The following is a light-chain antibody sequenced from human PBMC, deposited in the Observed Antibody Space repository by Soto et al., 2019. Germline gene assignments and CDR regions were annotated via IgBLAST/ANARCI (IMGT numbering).Light chain of an antibody. V-gene: IGKV3-20*01. CDR3: KEYGSSRT. CDR1: QSVSSSY. Sequence: EIVLTQSPGTLSLSPGERATLSCRASQSVSSSYLAWYQQKPGQAPSLLIYGASSRATGIPDRFSGSGSGTAFTLTISRLETEEFAVYYCKEYGSSRTFVHGTKVEVK. J-gene: IGKJ1*01. CDR2: GAS.